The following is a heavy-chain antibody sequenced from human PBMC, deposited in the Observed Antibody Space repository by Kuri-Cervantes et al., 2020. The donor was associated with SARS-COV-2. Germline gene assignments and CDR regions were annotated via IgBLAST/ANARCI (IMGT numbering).Heavy chain of an antibody. J-gene: IGHJ4*02. CDR3: ARSNSGSYCRGIDY. CDR2: ISYDGSNK. Sequence: GGSLRLSCAASGFTFSSYAMHWVRQAPGKGLEWVAVISYDGSNKYYADSVKGRFTISRDNSKNTLYLQMNSLRAEDTAVYYCARSNSGSYCRGIDYWGQGTLVTVSS. CDR1: GFTFSSYA. D-gene: IGHD1-26*01. V-gene: IGHV3-30-3*01.